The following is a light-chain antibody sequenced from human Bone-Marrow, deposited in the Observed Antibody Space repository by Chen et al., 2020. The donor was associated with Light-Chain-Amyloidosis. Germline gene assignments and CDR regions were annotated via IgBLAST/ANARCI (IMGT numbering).Light chain of an antibody. J-gene: IGKJ3*01. CDR3: LQHYTYPFT. Sequence: DIQMTQSPSAVSASVGDRVTITCRATQGISKSLAWFQQKPGKVPERLIFGASNLQSGVPSRFSGSGSGTEFTLTISSLQTQDVATYYCLQHYTYPFTFGPGTQVNIK. CDR2: GAS. V-gene: IGKV1-17*03. CDR1: QGISKS.